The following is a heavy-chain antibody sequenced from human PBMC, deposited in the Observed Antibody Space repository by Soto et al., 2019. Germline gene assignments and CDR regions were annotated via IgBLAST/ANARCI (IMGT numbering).Heavy chain of an antibody. CDR3: ASGLPTVTRGYYYYYGMDV. CDR1: GGSFSGYY. CDR2: INHSGST. J-gene: IGHJ6*02. Sequence: SETLSLTCAVYGGSFSGYYWSWIRQPPGKGLEWIGEINHSGSTNYNPSLKSRVTNSVDRSKNQFSLKLSSVTAADTAVYYCASGLPTVTRGYYYYYGMDVWGQGTTVTVSS. D-gene: IGHD4-17*01. V-gene: IGHV4-34*01.